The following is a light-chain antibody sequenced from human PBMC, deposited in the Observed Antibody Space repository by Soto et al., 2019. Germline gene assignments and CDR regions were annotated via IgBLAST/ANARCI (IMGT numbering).Light chain of an antibody. CDR1: QAVGSN. V-gene: IGKV3-15*01. CDR2: DAS. Sequence: IVLTQSPATLSVSPGERATLSCRARQAVGSNLAWYQQRPGQAPRLLIYDASTRATGIPHRFSGGGSGTDFTLTISSLQSDDFAVYYCQHFNKWPHMPAFGGGTKLAIK. CDR3: QHFNKWPHMPA. J-gene: IGKJ4*01.